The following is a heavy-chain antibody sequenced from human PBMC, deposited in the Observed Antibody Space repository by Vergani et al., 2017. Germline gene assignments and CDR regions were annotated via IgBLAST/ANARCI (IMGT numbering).Heavy chain of an antibody. Sequence: EVELVQSGPEMRKPGESLKISCKGSEYSFGNYWIGWVRQMPGKGLEWMGIIYPADSDTRYSPSFQGQVTISADKSIRPAFLQWDSLKSSDTALYYCARHTTYTDSWGQGTLVTVSS. CDR1: EYSFGNYW. D-gene: IGHD1-1*01. CDR3: ARHTTYTDS. V-gene: IGHV5-51*01. J-gene: IGHJ4*02. CDR2: IYPADSDT.